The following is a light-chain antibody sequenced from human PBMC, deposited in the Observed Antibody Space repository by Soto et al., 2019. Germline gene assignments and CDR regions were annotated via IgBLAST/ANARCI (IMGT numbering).Light chain of an antibody. J-gene: IGLJ1*01. Sequence: ALTHPASVSGSPGQSITISCTGTSSDVGGYNYVSWYQQHPGKAPKLMIYEVDNRPSGVSNRFSGSKSGNTASLTISGLQAEDEADYYCTSYTSSSTLVFGTGTKVTVL. CDR3: TSYTSSSTLV. CDR2: EVD. CDR1: SSDVGGYNY. V-gene: IGLV2-14*01.